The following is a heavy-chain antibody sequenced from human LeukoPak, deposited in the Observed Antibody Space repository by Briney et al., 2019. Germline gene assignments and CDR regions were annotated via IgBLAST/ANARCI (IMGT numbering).Heavy chain of an antibody. CDR2: ISGSGGST. V-gene: IGHV3-23*01. Sequence: QTGGSLRLSCAASGFTFSSYAMSWVRQAPGKGLEWVSAISGSGGSTYYADSVKGRFTISRDNSKNTLYLQMNSLRAEDTAVYYCAKDPIAAADNARGAFDIWGQGTMVTVSS. J-gene: IGHJ3*02. CDR1: GFTFSSYA. CDR3: AKDPIAAADNARGAFDI. D-gene: IGHD6-13*01.